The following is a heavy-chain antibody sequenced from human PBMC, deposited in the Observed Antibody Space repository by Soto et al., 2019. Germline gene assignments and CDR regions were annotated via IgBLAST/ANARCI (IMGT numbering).Heavy chain of an antibody. Sequence: ASVKVSCKASGYTFTGYYMHWVRQAPGQGLEWMGWINPNSGGTNYAQKFQGWVTMTRDTSISTAYMELSRLRSDDTAVYYCASSQSMVRGGHYYYYYGMDVWGQGTTVTVSS. V-gene: IGHV1-2*04. CDR2: INPNSGGT. D-gene: IGHD3-10*01. J-gene: IGHJ6*02. CDR1: GYTFTGYY. CDR3: ASSQSMVRGGHYYYYYGMDV.